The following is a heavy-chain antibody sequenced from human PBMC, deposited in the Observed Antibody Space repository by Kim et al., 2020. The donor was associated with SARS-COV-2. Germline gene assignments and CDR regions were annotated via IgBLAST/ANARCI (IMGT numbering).Heavy chain of an antibody. J-gene: IGHJ3*02. CDR3: ARDSGGDYYDSPDAFDI. D-gene: IGHD3-22*01. CDR1: GFTFSSYG. V-gene: IGHV3-33*01. Sequence: GRSLRLSCAASGFTFSSYGMHWVRQAPGKGLEWVAVIWYDGSNKYYADSVKGRFTISRDNSKNTLYLQMNSLRAEDTAVYYCARDSGGDYYDSPDAFDIWGQGTMVTVSS. CDR2: IWYDGSNK.